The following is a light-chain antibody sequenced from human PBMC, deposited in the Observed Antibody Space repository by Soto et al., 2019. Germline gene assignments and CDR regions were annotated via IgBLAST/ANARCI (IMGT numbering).Light chain of an antibody. Sequence: DIQMTQSPSTLSASVGDRVTITCRASQSISDWLAWYQQKPGKAPKVLIYKASGLESGVPSRFSGSGSGTDFTLTITSLQPDDFATYYCQQYNSYPITFGQGTRLEIK. CDR1: QSISDW. V-gene: IGKV1-5*03. CDR2: KAS. J-gene: IGKJ5*01. CDR3: QQYNSYPIT.